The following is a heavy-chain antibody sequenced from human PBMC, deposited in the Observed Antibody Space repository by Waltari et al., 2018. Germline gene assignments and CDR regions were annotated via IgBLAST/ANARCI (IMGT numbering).Heavy chain of an antibody. V-gene: IGHV3-48*03. CDR1: GFTLRNSD. D-gene: IGHD5-18*01. J-gene: IGHJ4*02. CDR3: ARERGYDYGIDH. CDR2: ISSSALTI. Sequence: EVQLVESGGHLVQPGGSLRLSCSVSGFTLRNSDMNWVRQAPGKSLEWISFISSSALTIHYAASVKGRFAVSRDNAENSLYLQMNNLRAEDTAFYFCARERGYDYGIDHWGQGTLVTVSS.